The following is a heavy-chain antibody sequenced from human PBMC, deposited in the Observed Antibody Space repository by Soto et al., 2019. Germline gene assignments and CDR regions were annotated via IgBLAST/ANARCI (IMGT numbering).Heavy chain of an antibody. CDR3: GSDGDQWAQGYLDY. J-gene: IGHJ4*02. CDR1: GNFCSKYG. Sequence: QVQLVQSGAEVKKPGASVKVSCKTPGNFCSKYGISWVRQAPGQGLEWMGWINGNTGSTNYAQKFRGRVTMTTDTSTGMVYMELRSLTSGDTAIYYGGSDGDQWAQGYLDYWGQGTLVSV. CDR2: INGNTGST. D-gene: IGHD1-26*01. V-gene: IGHV1-18*01.